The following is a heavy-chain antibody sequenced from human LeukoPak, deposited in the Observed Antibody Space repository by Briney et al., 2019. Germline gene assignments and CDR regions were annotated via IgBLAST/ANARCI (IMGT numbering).Heavy chain of an antibody. J-gene: IGHJ4*02. CDR3: AIDCSSTSCYRAPAGY. CDR1: GGSFSGYY. CDR2: INHSGST. V-gene: IGHV4-34*01. D-gene: IGHD2-2*01. Sequence: SETLSLTCAVYGGSFSGYYWSWLRQPPGKGLEWLGEINHSGSTNYNPSLKSRVTISVDTSKNQFSLKLSSVTAADTAVYYCAIDCSSTSCYRAPAGYWGQGTLVTVSS.